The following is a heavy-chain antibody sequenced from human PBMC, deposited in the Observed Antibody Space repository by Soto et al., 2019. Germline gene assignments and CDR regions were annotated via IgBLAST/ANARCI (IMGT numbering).Heavy chain of an antibody. D-gene: IGHD1-26*01. J-gene: IGHJ6*02. Sequence: SETLSLTCTVSGGSISSNNYYWGWIRQSPGKGLEWVGHIFYSGSTNYGPSLKSRVTISVDTSKNQFSLKLTSVTAADTAVYYCARHPSSGTYSRHNCYYGTDVWGQGTTVTVSS. CDR1: GGSISSNNYY. CDR3: ARHPSSGTYSRHNCYYGTDV. V-gene: IGHV4-61*05. CDR2: IFYSGST.